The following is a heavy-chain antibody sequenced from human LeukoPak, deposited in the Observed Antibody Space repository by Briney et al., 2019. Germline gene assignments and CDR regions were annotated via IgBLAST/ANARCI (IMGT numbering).Heavy chain of an antibody. CDR3: AREDSSSWYSSAYYYMDV. Sequence: GASVKVSCKASGYTFSGYYMHWVRQAPGQGLEWMGWINPNSGGTNYVQKFQGRVTMTRDTSISTAYMELRRLISDDTAVYYCAREDSSSWYSSAYYYMDVWGKGTTVTVSS. J-gene: IGHJ6*03. CDR1: GYTFSGYY. CDR2: INPNSGGT. V-gene: IGHV1-2*02. D-gene: IGHD6-13*01.